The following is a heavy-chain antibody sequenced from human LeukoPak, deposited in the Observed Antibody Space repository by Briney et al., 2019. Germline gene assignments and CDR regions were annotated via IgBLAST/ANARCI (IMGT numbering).Heavy chain of an antibody. Sequence: SQTLSLTCAISGDSVSSKSAVWNWIRQSPSRGLEWLGSTYHRSKWYNEYAVSVKSRITINPDTSKNQFSLQLSSVTPEDTAVYYCARGGDGYNFYNWFDPWGQGPLVTVSS. CDR3: ARGGDGYNFYNWFDP. D-gene: IGHD5-24*01. CDR1: GDSVSSKSAV. V-gene: IGHV6-1*01. J-gene: IGHJ5*02. CDR2: TYHRSKWYN.